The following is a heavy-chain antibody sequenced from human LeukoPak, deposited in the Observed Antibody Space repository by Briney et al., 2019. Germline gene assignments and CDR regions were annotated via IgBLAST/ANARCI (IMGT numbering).Heavy chain of an antibody. D-gene: IGHD2-15*01. V-gene: IGHV3-23*01. CDR1: GFTFREYS. Sequence: GGSLRLSCAASGFTFREYSMSWVRQALGKGLEWVSNIRSNGGDTYYTDSVKGRFTISRDSSKNTLYLEMNSLRAGDTAVYYCAKGGYTTWFDPWGQGTLVTVSS. CDR3: AKGGYTTWFDP. CDR2: IRSNGGDT. J-gene: IGHJ5*02.